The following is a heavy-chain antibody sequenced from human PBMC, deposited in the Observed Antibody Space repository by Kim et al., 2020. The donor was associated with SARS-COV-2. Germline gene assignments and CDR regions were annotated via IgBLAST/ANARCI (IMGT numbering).Heavy chain of an antibody. D-gene: IGHD1-1*01. Sequence: LSLTCAASGFSFSTYNMNWVRQAPGKGLEWVSSISSSRIYTYYADSVKGRFTISRDNAQNSLYLQMNSLSAEDTAVYYCARYGGNYYNSYYMDVWGK. V-gene: IGHV3-21*01. CDR3: ARYGGNYYNSYYMDV. J-gene: IGHJ6*03. CDR2: ISSSRIYT. CDR1: GFSFSTYN.